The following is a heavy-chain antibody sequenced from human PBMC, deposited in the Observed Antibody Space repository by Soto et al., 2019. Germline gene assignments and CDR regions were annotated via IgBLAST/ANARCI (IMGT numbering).Heavy chain of an antibody. V-gene: IGHV1-69*06. CDR2: IIPIFGTA. D-gene: IGHD2-2*01. J-gene: IGHJ6*02. Sequence: QVQLVQSGAEVKKPGASVKVSCKASGYTFTSYYMHWVRQAPGQGLEWMGGIIPIFGTANYAQKFQGRVTITADKSTSTAYMELSSLRSEDTAVYYCARAYQLSHFFYYGMDVWGQGTTVTVSS. CDR3: ARAYQLSHFFYYGMDV. CDR1: GYTFTSYY.